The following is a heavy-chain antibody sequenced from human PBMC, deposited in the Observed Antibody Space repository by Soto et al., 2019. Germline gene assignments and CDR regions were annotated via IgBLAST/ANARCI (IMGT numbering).Heavy chain of an antibody. V-gene: IGHV4-59*08. CDR2: IYYSGST. CDR3: ARLNPFRWYFDY. CDR1: GGSISSYY. D-gene: IGHD2-15*01. Sequence: PSETLSLTCTVSGGSISSYYWSWIRQPPGKGLEWIGYIYYSGSTNYNPSLKSRVTISVDTSKNQFSLKLSSVTAADTAVYYCARLNPFRWYFDYWGQGTLVTVSS. J-gene: IGHJ4*02.